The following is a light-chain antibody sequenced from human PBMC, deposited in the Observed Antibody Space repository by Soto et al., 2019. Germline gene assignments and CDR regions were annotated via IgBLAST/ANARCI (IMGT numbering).Light chain of an antibody. CDR3: QKYDSAPWT. Sequence: IQMTQSPSSLSASVGDRVIITCRASQGIGNSLAWYQQTAGRVPKLLMHSASTLLSGVPSRFSGSGSGTDFTLTISSLQPEDVATYYCQKYDSAPWTFGQGTKVEIK. CDR2: SAS. CDR1: QGIGNS. V-gene: IGKV1-27*01. J-gene: IGKJ1*01.